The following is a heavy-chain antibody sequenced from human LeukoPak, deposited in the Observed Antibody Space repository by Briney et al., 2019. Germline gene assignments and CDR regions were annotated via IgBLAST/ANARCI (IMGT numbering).Heavy chain of an antibody. CDR1: GGSFSGYY. Sequence: SETLSLTCAVYGGSFSGYYWSWIRQPPGKGLEWIGEINHSGSTNYNPSLKSRVTISVDTSKNQFSLKLSSVTAADTAVYYCASLGGFGELLGYWGQGTLVTVSS. CDR3: ASLGGFGELLGY. D-gene: IGHD3-10*01. CDR2: INHSGST. J-gene: IGHJ4*02. V-gene: IGHV4-34*01.